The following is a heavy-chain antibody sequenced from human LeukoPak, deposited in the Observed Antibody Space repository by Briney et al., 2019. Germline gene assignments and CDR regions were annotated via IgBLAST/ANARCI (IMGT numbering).Heavy chain of an antibody. CDR3: AKRGSRSSTWYYFDF. Sequence: GGSQRLSCAASGFTFSSYAITWVRQAPGKGLEWVSSINSGGTTYFADSVKGRFTISRDNSKNTAYLQMNSLRVEDTAAYYCAKRGSRSSTWYYFDFWGQGTLVTVSS. J-gene: IGHJ4*02. D-gene: IGHD6-13*01. CDR2: INSGGTT. V-gene: IGHV3-23*01. CDR1: GFTFSSYA.